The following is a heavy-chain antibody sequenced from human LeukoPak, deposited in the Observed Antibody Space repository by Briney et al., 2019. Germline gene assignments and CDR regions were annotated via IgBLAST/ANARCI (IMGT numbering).Heavy chain of an antibody. CDR2: IIPNLGRP. CDR3: ARDGQATGSGGANPDH. D-gene: IGHD3-16*01. V-gene: IGHV1-69*04. J-gene: IGHJ4*02. Sequence: ASVKVSFKASGGTFSSYAFHWVRQAPGQGLEWMGSIIPNLGRPNYALKFQGRVTITADKSTSTAYMELSSLRSEDTAVYYCARDGQATGSGGANPDHWGQGTPVTVSS. CDR1: GGTFSSYA.